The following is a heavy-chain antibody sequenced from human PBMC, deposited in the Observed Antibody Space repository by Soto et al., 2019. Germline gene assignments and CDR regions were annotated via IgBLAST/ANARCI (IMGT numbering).Heavy chain of an antibody. J-gene: IGHJ5*01. Sequence: EVQLLDSGGGLVQPGGSLRLSCAASGFTFNTYAMSWVRQAPGRGLEWVSSITSNGDTTFYPDSVKGRFTIYRDNSKNTLYLQMHSLGVEDTAVYYCAKDRPNYFCSGGAYYKVGGDSWGQGTLVTVSS. CDR1: GFTFNTYA. CDR2: ITSNGDTT. CDR3: AKDRPNYFCSGGAYYKVGGDS. D-gene: IGHD3-10*01. V-gene: IGHV3-23*01.